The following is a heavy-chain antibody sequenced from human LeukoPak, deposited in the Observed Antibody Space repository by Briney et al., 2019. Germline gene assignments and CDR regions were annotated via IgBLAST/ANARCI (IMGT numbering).Heavy chain of an antibody. J-gene: IGHJ4*02. CDR3: TTDAGFDSRWYNY. CDR1: GFSFSNAY. V-gene: IGHV3-15*01. D-gene: IGHD6-13*01. CDR2: IKSKIDGGAT. Sequence: GGSLGLSCAASGFSFSNAYMCWVRQAPGKGLEWVGRIKSKIDGGATDYAAPVKGRFTISRDDSRNTLYLQMNSLKSEDTAVYYCTTDAGFDSRWYNYWGQGTLVTVSS.